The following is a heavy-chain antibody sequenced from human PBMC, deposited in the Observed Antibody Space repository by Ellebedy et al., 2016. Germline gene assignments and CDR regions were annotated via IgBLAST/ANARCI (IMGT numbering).Heavy chain of an antibody. D-gene: IGHD3-3*01. Sequence: GESLKISXAASGFIVSSNYMSWVRQAPGKGLEWVSVIYSGGSTYYADSVKGRFTISRDNSKNTLYLQMNSLRAEDTAVYYCASSFWYDYWGQGTLVTVSS. CDR2: IYSGGST. J-gene: IGHJ4*02. CDR3: ASSFWYDY. CDR1: GFIVSSNY. V-gene: IGHV3-53*01.